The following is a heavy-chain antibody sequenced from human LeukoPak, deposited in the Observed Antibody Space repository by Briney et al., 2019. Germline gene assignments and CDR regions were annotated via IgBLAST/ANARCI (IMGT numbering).Heavy chain of an antibody. CDR2: INHSGST. Sequence: KPSETLSLTCAAYGGSFSGYYWSWIRQPPGKGLEWIGEINHSGSTNYNPSLKSRVTISVDTSKNQFSLKLSSVTAADTAVYYCARGLRISGAPYGYWGQGTLVTVSS. V-gene: IGHV4-34*01. CDR3: ARGLRISGAPYGY. D-gene: IGHD2-15*01. J-gene: IGHJ4*02. CDR1: GGSFSGYY.